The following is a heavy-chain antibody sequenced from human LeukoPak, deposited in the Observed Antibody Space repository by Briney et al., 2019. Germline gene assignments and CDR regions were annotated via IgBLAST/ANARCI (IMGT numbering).Heavy chain of an antibody. CDR3: AKQGGPVVTANDAFDI. CDR1: GFTFSSYG. J-gene: IGHJ3*02. D-gene: IGHD2-21*02. CDR2: IWYDGSNK. Sequence: TGRSLRLSCAASGFTFSSYGMHWVRQAPGKGLEWVAVIWYDGSNKYYADSVKGRFTISRDNSKNTLYLQMNSLRAEDTAVYYCAKQGGPVVTANDAFDIWGQGTMVTVSS. V-gene: IGHV3-33*06.